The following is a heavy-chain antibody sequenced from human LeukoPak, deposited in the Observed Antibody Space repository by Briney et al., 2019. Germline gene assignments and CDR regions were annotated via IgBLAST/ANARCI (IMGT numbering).Heavy chain of an antibody. CDR3: ARGRGSYDLQH. V-gene: IGHV4-30-2*01. J-gene: IGHJ1*01. CDR1: GGSISSGGYY. D-gene: IGHD1-26*01. Sequence: SQTLSLTCTVSGGSISSGGYYWSWIRQPPGKGLEWIGYIYHSGSTYYNPSLKSRVTISVDRSKNQFSLKLSSVTAADTAVYYCARGRGSYDLQHWGQGTLVTVSS. CDR2: IYHSGST.